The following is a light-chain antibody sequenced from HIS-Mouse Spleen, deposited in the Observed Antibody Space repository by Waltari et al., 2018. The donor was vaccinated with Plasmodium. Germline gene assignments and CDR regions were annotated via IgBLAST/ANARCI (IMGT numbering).Light chain of an antibody. CDR2: EGS. Sequence: QSALTQPASVSGSPGQSITISCTGTSSDVGSYNLVSWYQQHTGKAPKLMIYEGSKRPSGVSNRVSCSKSGNTAALTISGLQAEDEADYYCCSYAGSSTLVVFGGGTKLTVL. J-gene: IGLJ2*01. CDR3: CSYAGSSTLVV. V-gene: IGLV2-23*01. CDR1: SSDVGSYNL.